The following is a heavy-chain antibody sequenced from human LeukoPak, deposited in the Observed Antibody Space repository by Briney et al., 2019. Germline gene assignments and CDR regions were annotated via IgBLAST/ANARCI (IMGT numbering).Heavy chain of an antibody. CDR2: IYYSGST. CDR1: GGSISSSSYY. D-gene: IGHD3-22*01. J-gene: IGHJ4*02. CDR3: ARVPPARDSSGYYYKDY. Sequence: SETLSLTCTVSGGSISSSSYYWGWIRQPPGKGLEWIGSIYYSGSTYYNPSLKSRVTISVDTSKNQFSLKLSSVTAADTAVYYCARVPPARDSSGYYYKDYWGQGTLVTVSS. V-gene: IGHV4-39*07.